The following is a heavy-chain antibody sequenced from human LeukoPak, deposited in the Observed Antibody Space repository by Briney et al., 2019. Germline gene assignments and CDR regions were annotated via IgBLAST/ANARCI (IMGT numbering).Heavy chain of an antibody. D-gene: IGHD6-13*01. CDR3: ARVTGYVMEDYFDY. CDR2: IYDIGST. V-gene: IGHV4-59*01. J-gene: IGHJ4*02. CDR1: GGSISSYH. Sequence: KPSETLSLTCTVSGGSISSYHWNWIRQSPGKGLEWIGYIYDIGSTTYNPSLKSRVTISVDTSKNQFSLRLSSVTAADTAVYYCARVTGYVMEDYFDYWGQGTLVTVSS.